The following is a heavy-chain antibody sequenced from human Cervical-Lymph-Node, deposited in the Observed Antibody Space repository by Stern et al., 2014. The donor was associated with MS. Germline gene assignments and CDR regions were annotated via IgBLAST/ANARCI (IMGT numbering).Heavy chain of an antibody. Sequence: EVQLVESGGGVVRPGGSLRLSCAASGFIFDDYGMSLVRQVPGKGPGWVSAINFNGGSTDYAASVKGRFTVSRDNAKKSLYLRMNSLRVEDTAVYHCARAFCTGGVCYSFPFYGMDVWGQGTTVTVSS. CDR3: ARAFCTGGVCYSFPFYGMDV. V-gene: IGHV3-20*01. J-gene: IGHJ6*02. CDR1: GFIFDDYG. CDR2: INFNGGST. D-gene: IGHD2-8*02.